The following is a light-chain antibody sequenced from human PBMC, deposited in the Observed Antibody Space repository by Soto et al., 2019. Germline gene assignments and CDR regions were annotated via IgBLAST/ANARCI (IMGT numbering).Light chain of an antibody. CDR2: DVS. Sequence: EIVLTQSPATLSLSPGERATLSCRASQSVRSNLAWYQHKPVQAPRLLIYDVSNRATGIPGRFSGSGFGTAFTITISNVEREGFAVYYCQQRDNWPWTFGHVAKVEIK. CDR3: QQRDNWPWT. J-gene: IGKJ1*01. CDR1: QSVRSN. V-gene: IGKV3-11*01.